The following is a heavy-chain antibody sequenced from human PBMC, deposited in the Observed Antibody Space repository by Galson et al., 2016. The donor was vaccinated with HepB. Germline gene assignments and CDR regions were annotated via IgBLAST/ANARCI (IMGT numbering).Heavy chain of an antibody. CDR1: GGTFNNYA. D-gene: IGHD3-10*01. V-gene: IGHV1-69*06. CDR3: ARGLLSGFGDFRDYYYYGMGV. CDR2: IIPMFGTA. J-gene: IGHJ6*02. Sequence: SVKVSCKASGGTFNNYAVTWVRQAPGQGLERMGGIIPMFGTANYSQKIQGRVTMTADKSAHTAYMELSSLTSEDTAVYFCARGLLSGFGDFRDYYYYGMGVWGQGTTVTVSS.